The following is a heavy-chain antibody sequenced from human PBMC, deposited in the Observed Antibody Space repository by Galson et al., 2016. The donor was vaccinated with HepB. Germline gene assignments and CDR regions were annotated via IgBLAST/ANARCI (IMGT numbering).Heavy chain of an antibody. J-gene: IGHJ4*02. D-gene: IGHD6-6*01. CDR3: ARDKFPQLPLAYLDF. CDR2: ISYDGTNT. V-gene: IGHV3-30-3*01. Sequence: SLRLSCVASGFTFNNFPMHWVRQAPGKGLEWVALISYDGTNTFYADSVKGRFTVSRDNPRNTLYLDMNTLRPDDSATYLCARDKFPQLPLAYLDFWGQGTLVTVSS. CDR1: GFTFNNFP.